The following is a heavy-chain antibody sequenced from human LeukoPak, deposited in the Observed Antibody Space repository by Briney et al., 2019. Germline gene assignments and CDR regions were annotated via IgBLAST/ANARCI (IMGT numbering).Heavy chain of an antibody. Sequence: GGSLRLSCAASGFTFSSSAMSWVRQAPGKGLEWLSSISSSSSHIYFADSVKGRFIISRDNAKNSLYLQMNSLRAEDTAVYYCARDLNQLQRDIYYYYGLDAWGQGTTVTVSS. CDR2: ISSSSSHI. CDR1: GFTFSSSA. V-gene: IGHV3-21*01. D-gene: IGHD2-15*01. J-gene: IGHJ6*02. CDR3: ARDLNQLQRDIYYYYGLDA.